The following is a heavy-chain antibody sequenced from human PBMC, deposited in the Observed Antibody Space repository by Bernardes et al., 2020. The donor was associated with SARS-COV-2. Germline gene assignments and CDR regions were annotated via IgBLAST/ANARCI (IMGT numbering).Heavy chain of an antibody. Sequence: GASLKISCKASGYTFTNYWVAWVRQKPGEGLEWMGIIYPGDSETRYSPSFQGQVTISADASIATAYLQWNTLQASDTAIYFCARLLRHCSSVSCWGRFDPWGQGTLVTVSS. V-gene: IGHV5-51*01. CDR1: GYTFTNYW. J-gene: IGHJ5*02. CDR2: IYPGDSET. D-gene: IGHD2-15*01. CDR3: ARLLRHCSSVSCWGRFDP.